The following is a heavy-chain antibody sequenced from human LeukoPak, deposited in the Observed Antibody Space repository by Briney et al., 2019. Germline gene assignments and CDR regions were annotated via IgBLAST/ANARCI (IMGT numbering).Heavy chain of an antibody. CDR3: ARDLAYCGGDCYPGAFDI. Sequence: GGSLRLSCAASGFTFSSYSMNWVRQAPGKGLEWVSYISSSSSTIYYADSVKGRFTISRDNAKDSLYLQMNSLRAEDTAVYYCARDLAYCGGDCYPGAFDIWGQGTMVTVSS. D-gene: IGHD2-21*02. V-gene: IGHV3-48*04. J-gene: IGHJ3*02. CDR1: GFTFSSYS. CDR2: ISSSSSTI.